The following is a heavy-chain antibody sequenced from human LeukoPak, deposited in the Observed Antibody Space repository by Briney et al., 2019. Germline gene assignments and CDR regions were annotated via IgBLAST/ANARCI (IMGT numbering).Heavy chain of an antibody. CDR1: GDSISSGDYY. V-gene: IGHV4-61*02. J-gene: IGHJ4*02. D-gene: IGHD6-19*01. CDR2: ISSSGST. Sequence: SETLSLTCTVSGDSISSGDYYWSWIRQPAGKGLEWIGRISSSGSTNYNPSLKSRVTISVDTSKNQFSLKLSSVTAADTAVYYCAREYTWAVAVFWGQGTLVTVSS. CDR3: AREYTWAVAVF.